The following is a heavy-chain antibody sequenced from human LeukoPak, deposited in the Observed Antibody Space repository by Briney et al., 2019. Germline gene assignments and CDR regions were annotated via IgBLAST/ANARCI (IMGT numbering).Heavy chain of an antibody. Sequence: SETLSLTCAVFGGSISSGGYSWSWIRQPPGKGLGWIGYIYHSGSTYYSPSLKSRVTISVDRSKSQFSLKLSSVTAADTAVYYCARVGYDSSGYEYYFDYWGQGTLVTVSS. J-gene: IGHJ4*02. D-gene: IGHD3-22*01. V-gene: IGHV4-30-2*01. CDR3: ARVGYDSSGYEYYFDY. CDR2: IYHSGST. CDR1: GGSISSGGYS.